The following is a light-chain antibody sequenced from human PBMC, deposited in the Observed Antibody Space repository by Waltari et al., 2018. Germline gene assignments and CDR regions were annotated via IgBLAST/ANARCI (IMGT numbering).Light chain of an antibody. J-gene: IGKJ1*01. CDR2: KVS. CDR1: QSLVHSDGNTY. V-gene: IGKV2-30*02. CDR3: MQGTHWPRT. Sequence: DVVMTQSPLYLPVTLGQQASISCRSNQSLVHSDGNTYLNWFQQRPGQSPRRLIYKVSNRDSGVPDRFSCSGSGTDFTLEISRVEAEYVGVYYCMQGTHWPRTFGQGTKVEIK.